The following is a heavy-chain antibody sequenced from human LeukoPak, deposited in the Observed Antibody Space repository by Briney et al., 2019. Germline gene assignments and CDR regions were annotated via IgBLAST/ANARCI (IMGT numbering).Heavy chain of an antibody. CDR3: TREKEAYNFGLAYYYYYMDV. J-gene: IGHJ6*03. CDR2: IGSGAKSYAT. V-gene: IGHV3-73*01. Sequence: GGSLRLSCAASGFTFSSYGMSWVRQAPGKGLEWVGQIGSGAKSYATAYAASVKGRFTISRDDSKNTAYLQMNSLQTEDTAVYYCTREKEAYNFGLAYYYYYMDVWGKGTTVTVSS. D-gene: IGHD5-18*01. CDR1: GFTFSSYG.